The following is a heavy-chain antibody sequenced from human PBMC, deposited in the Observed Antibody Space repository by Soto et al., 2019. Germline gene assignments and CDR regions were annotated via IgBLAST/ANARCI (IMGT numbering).Heavy chain of an antibody. J-gene: IGHJ3*02. CDR3: ARHGGYCSGGSCQTEAFDI. Sequence: PSETLSLTCTVSGGSISSYYWSRIRQPPGKGLEWIGYIYYSGSTNYNPSLKSRVTISVDTSKNQFSLKLSSVAAADTAVYYCARHGGYCSGGSCQTEAFDIWGQGTMVTVSS. CDR2: IYYSGST. V-gene: IGHV4-59*08. D-gene: IGHD2-15*01. CDR1: GGSISSYY.